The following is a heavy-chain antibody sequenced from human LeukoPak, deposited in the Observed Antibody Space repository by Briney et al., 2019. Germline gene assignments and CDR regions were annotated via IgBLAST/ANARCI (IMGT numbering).Heavy chain of an antibody. V-gene: IGHV3-48*03. CDR3: ARDRSGYSGYAFFDY. D-gene: IGHD5-12*01. CDR2: ISSSGSTI. J-gene: IGHJ4*02. CDR1: GFTFSSYE. Sequence: GGSLRLSCAASGFTFSSYEMNWVRQAPGKGLEWVSYISSSGSTIYYADSVKGRSTISRDNAKNSLYLQMNSLRAEDTAVYYCARDRSGYSGYAFFDYWGQGTLVTVSS.